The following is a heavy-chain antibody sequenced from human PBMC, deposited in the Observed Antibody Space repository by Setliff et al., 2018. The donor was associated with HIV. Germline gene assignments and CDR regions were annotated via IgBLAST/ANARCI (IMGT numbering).Heavy chain of an antibody. J-gene: IGHJ4*01. Sequence: PSETLSLTCTVSGGSISIYYWSWIRQPPGKGLEWIGYISYSGSTNYNPSLESRVAMSVDTSKQQFSLEVSSVNAADTAVYYCARTRGYSDGTLAGFDYWGRGSLVTVSS. CDR1: GGSISIYY. D-gene: IGHD5-18*01. CDR3: ARTRGYSDGTLAGFDY. V-gene: IGHV4-59*01. CDR2: ISYSGST.